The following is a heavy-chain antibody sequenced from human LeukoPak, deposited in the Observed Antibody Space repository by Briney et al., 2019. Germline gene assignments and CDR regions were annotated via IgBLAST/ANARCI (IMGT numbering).Heavy chain of an antibody. V-gene: IGHV3-48*02. CDR3: ARDYAPQWLVPYFDY. CDR1: GFTFSSYS. CDR2: ISSSSSTI. J-gene: IGHJ4*02. D-gene: IGHD6-19*01. Sequence: GGSLRLSCAASGFTFSSYSMNWVRQAPRKGLEWVSYISSSSSTIYYADSVKGRFTISRDNAKNSLYLQMNSLRDEDTAVYYCARDYAPQWLVPYFDYWGQGTLVTVSS.